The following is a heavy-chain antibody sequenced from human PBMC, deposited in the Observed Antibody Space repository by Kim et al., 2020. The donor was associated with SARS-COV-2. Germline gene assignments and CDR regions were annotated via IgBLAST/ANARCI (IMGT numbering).Heavy chain of an antibody. V-gene: IGHV3-11*04. J-gene: IGHJ4*02. CDR3: ARQYVYYDSSGYYSDY. D-gene: IGHD3-22*01. Sequence: GGSLRPSCAASGFTFSDYYMSWIRQAPGKGLEWVSYISSSGSTIYYAESVKGRFTISRDNGKNSLYLQMNSLRAEDTAVYYCARQYVYYDSSGYYSDYWGQGTLVTVSS. CDR1: GFTFSDYY. CDR2: ISSSGSTI.